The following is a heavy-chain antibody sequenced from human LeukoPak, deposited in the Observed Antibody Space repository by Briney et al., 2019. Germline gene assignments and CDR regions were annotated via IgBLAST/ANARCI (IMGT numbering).Heavy chain of an antibody. CDR3: AKRGAEVGTTIAPGDY. V-gene: IGHV3-23*01. CDR1: GFTFSSYA. Sequence: QPGGSLRLSCAASGFTFSSYAMSWVRQAPGKGLEWVSAIGGSGGSTYYADSVKGRFTISRDSSKNTLYLQMNSLRAEDTAVYYCAKRGAEVGTTIAPGDYWGQGSLVTVSS. J-gene: IGHJ4*02. D-gene: IGHD1-26*01. CDR2: IGGSGGST.